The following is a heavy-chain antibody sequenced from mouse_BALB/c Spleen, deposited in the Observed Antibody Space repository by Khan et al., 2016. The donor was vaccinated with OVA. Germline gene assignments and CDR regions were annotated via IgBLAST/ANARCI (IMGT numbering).Heavy chain of an antibody. CDR3: ARPPSISYTLAY. V-gene: IGHV9-3-1*01. D-gene: IGHD2-12*01. J-gene: IGHJ4*01. CDR2: INTYTGEP. CDR1: GYTFTNYG. Sequence: QIQLVQSGPELKKPGETVKISCKASGYTFTNYGMNWVKQSPGKALMWMGWINTYTGEPTYADDFKGRFAFSLETSASTAYLQINSLINEDTATYCCARPPSISYTLAYWGQGTSVSVSS.